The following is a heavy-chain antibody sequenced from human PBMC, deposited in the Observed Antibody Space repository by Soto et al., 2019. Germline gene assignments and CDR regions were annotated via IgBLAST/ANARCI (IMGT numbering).Heavy chain of an antibody. CDR1: GGSISSYY. CDR2: IYYSGST. Sequence: SETLSLTCTLSGGSISSYYWSWIRQPPGKGLEWIGYIYYSGSTNYNPSLKSRVTISVDTSKNQFSLKLSSVTAADTAVYYCARYTSLYYYDSSGYPDYYYYGLDVWGQGTTVPVSS. J-gene: IGHJ6*02. V-gene: IGHV4-59*01. CDR3: ARYTSLYYYDSSGYPDYYYYGLDV. D-gene: IGHD3-22*01.